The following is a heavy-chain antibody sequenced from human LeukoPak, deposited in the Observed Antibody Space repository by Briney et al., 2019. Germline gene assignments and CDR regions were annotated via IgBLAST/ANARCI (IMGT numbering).Heavy chain of an antibody. CDR3: VRDGPRPIPGWYFDL. J-gene: IGHJ2*01. CDR2: INTDGSIT. D-gene: IGHD2-21*01. CDR1: GLTFSNYA. Sequence: QPGGSLRLSCAASGLTFSNYAMSWVRQVPGKGLVWVSRINTDGSITNYADSVKGRFTISRDIAKKTLYLYMNSLRVEDTAVYYCVRDGPRPIPGWYFDLWGRGTLVTVSS. V-gene: IGHV3-74*01.